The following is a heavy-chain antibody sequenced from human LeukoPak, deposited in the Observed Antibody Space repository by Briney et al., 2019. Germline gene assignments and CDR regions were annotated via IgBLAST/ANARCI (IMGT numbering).Heavy chain of an antibody. D-gene: IGHD2-21*02. J-gene: IGHJ6*03. CDR1: GASISGYY. Sequence: PSETLSLTCTVSGASISGYYWSWLRQPPGKGREGIVYISYSGSTNYNPSLRSRVTISVDTSTNQFSLKLSSVTAADTAVYYRARGICGGDCFTYYFYHMDVWGKGTTVTVSS. CDR3: ARGICGGDCFTYYFYHMDV. V-gene: IGHV4-59*01. CDR2: ISYSGST.